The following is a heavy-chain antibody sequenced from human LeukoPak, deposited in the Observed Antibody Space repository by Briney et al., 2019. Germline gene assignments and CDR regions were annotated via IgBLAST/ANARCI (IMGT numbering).Heavy chain of an antibody. CDR3: ARQAVAEDY. Sequence: SETLSLACTVSGGSISSSSYYWGWIRQPPGKGLEWIGSIYYSGSTYYNPSLKSRVTISVDTSKNQFSLKLSSVTAADTAVYYCARQAVAEDYWGQGTLVTVSS. CDR2: IYYSGST. J-gene: IGHJ4*02. V-gene: IGHV4-39*01. D-gene: IGHD6-19*01. CDR1: GGSISSSSYY.